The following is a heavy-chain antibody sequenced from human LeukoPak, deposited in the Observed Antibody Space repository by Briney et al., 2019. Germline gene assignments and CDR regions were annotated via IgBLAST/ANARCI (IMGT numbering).Heavy chain of an antibody. CDR3: ARDLLRGESGSWFEAFDI. V-gene: IGHV4-61*02. CDR2: ISTRGSS. CDR1: GGSISSGPYY. Sequence: SQTLSLTCTVSGGSISSGPYYWNWFRQPAGKGLEWIGRISTRGSSNYNPSLKSRLTLSIDMSNNQFSLSLNSVTAADTATYYCARDLLRGESGSWFEAFDIWGQGTMVTVSS. J-gene: IGHJ3*02. D-gene: IGHD6-13*01.